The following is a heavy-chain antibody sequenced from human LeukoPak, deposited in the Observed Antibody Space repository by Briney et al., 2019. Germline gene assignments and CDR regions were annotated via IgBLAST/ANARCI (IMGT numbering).Heavy chain of an antibody. CDR1: GGSISSYY. V-gene: IGHV4-59*01. J-gene: IGHJ5*02. Sequence: SETLSLTCTVSGGSISSYYWSWIRQPPGKGLEWIGYIYYSGSTNYNPSLKSRVTKSVDTSKNQFSLKLSSVTAADTAVYYCARGRLLRYFDWSLFDPWGQGTLVTVSS. CDR2: IYYSGST. D-gene: IGHD3-9*01. CDR3: ARGRLLRYFDWSLFDP.